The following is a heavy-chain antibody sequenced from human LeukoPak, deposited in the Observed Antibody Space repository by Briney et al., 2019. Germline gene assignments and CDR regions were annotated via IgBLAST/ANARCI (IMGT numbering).Heavy chain of an antibody. J-gene: IGHJ2*01. Sequence: SVKVSSKASGYTFTSYYMHWVRQAPGQGLEWMEIINPRGGSTSYAQKFQGRVTMTRDTSTSTVYMELSSLRSEDTAVYYCARGQQLADWYFDLWGRGTLVTVSS. CDR2: INPRGGST. D-gene: IGHD6-13*01. CDR3: ARGQQLADWYFDL. V-gene: IGHV1-46*01. CDR1: GYTFTSYY.